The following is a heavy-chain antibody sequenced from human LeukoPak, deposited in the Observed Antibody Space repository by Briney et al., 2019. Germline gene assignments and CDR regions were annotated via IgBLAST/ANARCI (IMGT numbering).Heavy chain of an antibody. V-gene: IGHV3-13*01. Sequence: SGGSLRLSCAASGFTFSSFDMHWVRQPTGHGLEWVSTIGTASDTYYPGSVERRFTLSRDNAKNSLYLQMNSLTAGDTAVYYCARGPPRGKYYYMDVWGKGTTVTVSS. D-gene: IGHD1-1*01. CDR3: ARGPPRGKYYYMDV. J-gene: IGHJ6*03. CDR2: IGTASDT. CDR1: GFTFSSFD.